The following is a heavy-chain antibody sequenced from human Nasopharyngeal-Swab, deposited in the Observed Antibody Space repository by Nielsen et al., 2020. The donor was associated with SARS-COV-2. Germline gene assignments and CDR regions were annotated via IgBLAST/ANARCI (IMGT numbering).Heavy chain of an antibody. CDR3: ARWSSGSWYSWFDP. CDR2: ISGYNGNT. J-gene: IGHJ5*02. Sequence: ASVKVSCKTSGYTFTRYGISWVRQAPGQGLEWMGWISGYNGNTYYAQEFQGRLTMTTDTSTSTAYMELRTLRSDDTAVYYCARWSSGSWYSWFDPWGQGTLVTVSS. D-gene: IGHD6-13*01. CDR1: GYTFTRYG. V-gene: IGHV1-18*01.